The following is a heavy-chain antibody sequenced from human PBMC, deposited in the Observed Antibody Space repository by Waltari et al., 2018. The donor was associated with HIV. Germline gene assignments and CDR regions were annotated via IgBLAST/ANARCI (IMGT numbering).Heavy chain of an antibody. CDR2: ISTTGSTV. D-gene: IGHD1-26*01. J-gene: IGHJ4*02. CDR1: GFSFSSFE. CDR3: TRGLRLLRSILPFDY. Sequence: EVQLVQSGGGLVQPGGSLRLSCAASGFSFSSFEIHWFRQAPGKGLEWVSYISTTGSTVYYADSVKGRFTISRDNAKKSLYLQMNSLRAEDTAVYYCTRGLRLLRSILPFDYWGQGTLVPVSS. V-gene: IGHV3-48*03.